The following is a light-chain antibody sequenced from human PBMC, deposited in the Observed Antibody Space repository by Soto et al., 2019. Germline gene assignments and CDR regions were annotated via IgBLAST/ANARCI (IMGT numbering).Light chain of an antibody. V-gene: IGLV1-40*01. CDR2: GNS. Sequence: QSVLTQPPSLSGAPGQRVTISCTGSSSNIGAGYDVHWYQQLPGTAPKLLIYGNSNRPSGVPDRFSGSKSGTSASLAITGLQAEDEADYYCQSYDSSLSGSHVVFGGGTKVTVL. J-gene: IGLJ2*01. CDR3: QSYDSSLSGSHVV. CDR1: SSNIGAGYD.